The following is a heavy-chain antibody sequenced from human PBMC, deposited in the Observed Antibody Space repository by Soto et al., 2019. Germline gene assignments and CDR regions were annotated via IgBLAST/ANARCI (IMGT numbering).Heavy chain of an antibody. Sequence: EVPLVESGGGLVKPGGSLRLSCAASGFTFSTAWMSWVRQTPGKGLEWVGQIKSNINGGTTDYAAPVKGRFTISRDDSKNTLYLQINSLTTEDTAMYYCTTHLGYCRGENCYSDYWGQGTLVTVSS. CDR1: GFTFSTAW. CDR3: TTHLGYCRGENCYSDY. D-gene: IGHD2-15*01. CDR2: IKSNINGGTT. J-gene: IGHJ4*02. V-gene: IGHV3-15*01.